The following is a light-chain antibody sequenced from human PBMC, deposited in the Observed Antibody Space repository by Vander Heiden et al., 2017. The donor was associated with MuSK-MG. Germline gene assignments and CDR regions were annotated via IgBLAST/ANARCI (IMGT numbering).Light chain of an antibody. J-gene: IGLJ2*01. V-gene: IGLV1-47*03. Sequence: QSVLTQPPSVSGPPGQRVTISCSGSSSNIGSNHVYWYQQLPGTAPKLLVYRSTQRPSGVPDRFSGSKSGTSASLAISGLWSEDEADYFCATWDDSLSGFIFGGGTQLTV. CDR3: ATWDDSLSGFI. CDR1: SSNIGSNH. CDR2: RST.